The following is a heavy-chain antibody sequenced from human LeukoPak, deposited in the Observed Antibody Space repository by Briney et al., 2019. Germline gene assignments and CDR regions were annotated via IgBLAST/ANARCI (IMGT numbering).Heavy chain of an antibody. CDR1: GFTFSSYW. D-gene: IGHD3-22*01. CDR3: ARDQRVRYYYDSSGYSPDAFDI. V-gene: IGHV3-7*03. J-gene: IGHJ3*02. CDR2: IKQDGSEK. Sequence: PGGSLRLSCAASGFTFSSYWMGWVRQAPGKGLEWVANIKQDGSEKYYVDSVKGRFTISRDNAKNSLYLQMNSLRAEDTAVYYCARDQRVRYYYDSSGYSPDAFDIWGQGTMVTVSS.